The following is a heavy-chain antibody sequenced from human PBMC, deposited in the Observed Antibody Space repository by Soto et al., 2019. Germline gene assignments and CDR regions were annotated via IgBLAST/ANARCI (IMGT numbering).Heavy chain of an antibody. CDR3: ARVYSGYLD. CDR2: IYYIGIT. Sequence: SGTLSRTCTVSGGCISSSSYYWGWILQPPGTGLEWIVSIYYIGITYYNPSLKSRVTISVDTSKNQFSLKLSSVTAADPAVYYCARVYSGYLDWGQGTLVTVSS. CDR1: GGCISSSSYY. V-gene: IGHV4-39*01. D-gene: IGHD5-12*01. J-gene: IGHJ4*02.